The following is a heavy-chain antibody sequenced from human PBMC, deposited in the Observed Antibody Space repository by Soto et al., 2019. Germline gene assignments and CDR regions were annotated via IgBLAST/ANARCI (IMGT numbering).Heavy chain of an antibody. D-gene: IGHD2-15*01. CDR1: GYTFTSYD. CDR3: AGGGGYCSGGSCLYYYYGMDV. V-gene: IGHV1-8*01. Sequence: ASVKVSCKASGYTFTSYDINWVRQATGQGLEWMGWMNPNSGNTGYAQKFQGRVTMTRNTSISTAYMELSSLRSEDTAVYYCAGGGGYCSGGSCLYYYYGMDVWGQGTTVTVSS. J-gene: IGHJ6*02. CDR2: MNPNSGNT.